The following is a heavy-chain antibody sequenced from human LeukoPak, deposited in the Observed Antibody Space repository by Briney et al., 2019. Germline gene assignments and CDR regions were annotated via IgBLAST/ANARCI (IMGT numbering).Heavy chain of an antibody. Sequence: GGSLRLSCAASGFTFSSYEMNWVRQAPGKGLECVAVISYDGSNKYYADSVKGRFTISRDNSKNTLYLQMNSLRAEDTAVYYCAKAAGIQLWLRDYYYMDVWGKGTTVTVSS. J-gene: IGHJ6*03. V-gene: IGHV3-30*18. CDR1: GFTFSSYE. CDR2: ISYDGSNK. D-gene: IGHD5-18*01. CDR3: AKAAGIQLWLRDYYYMDV.